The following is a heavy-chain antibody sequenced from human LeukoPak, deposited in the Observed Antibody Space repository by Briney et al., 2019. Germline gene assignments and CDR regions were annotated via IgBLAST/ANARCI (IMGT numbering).Heavy chain of an antibody. CDR1: GDSINNNIW. CDR3: ARKSATDYYETDH. CDR2: IHHGGST. J-gene: IGHJ4*02. V-gene: IGHV4-4*02. D-gene: IGHD3-9*01. Sequence: SETLPLTCAVSGDSINNNIWWTWVRQPPGKGLEWIGEIHHGGSTNYKPSLKSRVTISVDKSKNQFSLKLTSVTAADTAIYYCARKSATDYYETDHWGQGALVTVSS.